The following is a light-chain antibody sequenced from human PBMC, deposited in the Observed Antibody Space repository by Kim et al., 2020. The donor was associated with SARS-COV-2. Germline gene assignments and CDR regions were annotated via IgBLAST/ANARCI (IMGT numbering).Light chain of an antibody. CDR3: QQYDTYFPS. Sequence: GAGGARVARTSRNSESIGSWLAWYQQKPGKAPKLLIYDASTLESGVPSRVSGSGSGTEFTLTISSLQPDDFATYYCQQYDTYFPSFGGGTKVDIK. J-gene: IGKJ4*01. V-gene: IGKV1-5*01. CDR1: ESIGSW. CDR2: DAS.